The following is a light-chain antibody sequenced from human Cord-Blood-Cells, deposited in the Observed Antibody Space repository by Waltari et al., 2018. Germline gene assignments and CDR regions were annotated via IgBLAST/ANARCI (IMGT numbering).Light chain of an antibody. V-gene: IGLV2-14*01. CDR1: SSDVGGYNY. CDR2: EVS. Sequence: QSALTQPASVSGSPGLSITISCTGTSSDVGGYNYVSWYQQPPGKAPKLMIYEVSNLPSGVSNRFSGSKSGNTASLTISGLQAEDEADYYCSSYTSSSTLVFGTGTKVTVL. J-gene: IGLJ1*01. CDR3: SSYTSSSTLV.